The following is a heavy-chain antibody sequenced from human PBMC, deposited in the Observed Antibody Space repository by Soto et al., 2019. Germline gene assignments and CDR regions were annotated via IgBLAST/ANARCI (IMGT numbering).Heavy chain of an antibody. CDR2: INQDGSEK. CDR1: ESTVSRDW. D-gene: IGHD3-10*02. CDR3: SGGLGDAF. J-gene: IGHJ4*02. Sequence: EVHLVESGGGLVQTGGSLRLSCAIFESTVSRDWMNWVRQAPGKGLEWVAHINQDGSEKYYVYSVKGRFTISRDNAKXXLYLQMYXXXXAXXAXXXCSGGLGDAFWGQGTLVTVSS. V-gene: IGHV3-7*01.